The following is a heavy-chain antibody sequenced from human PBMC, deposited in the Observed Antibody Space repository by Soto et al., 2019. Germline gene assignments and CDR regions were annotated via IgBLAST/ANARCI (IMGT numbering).Heavy chain of an antibody. D-gene: IGHD3-3*01. Sequence: SETLSLTCTVSGGSVSSGSYYWSWIRQPPGKGLEWIGYIYHSGSTNYNPSLKSRVTISVDTSKNQFSLKLSSVAAADTAVYYCARGEEVAIFGVAHRWNHFDPWGQGTLVTVSS. V-gene: IGHV4-61*01. CDR3: ARGEEVAIFGVAHRWNHFDP. CDR1: GGSVSSGSYY. CDR2: IYHSGST. J-gene: IGHJ5*02.